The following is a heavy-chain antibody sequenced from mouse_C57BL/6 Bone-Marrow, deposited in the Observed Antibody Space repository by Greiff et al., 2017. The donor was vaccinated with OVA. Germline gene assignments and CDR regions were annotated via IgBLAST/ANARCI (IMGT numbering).Heavy chain of an antibody. J-gene: IGHJ3*01. D-gene: IGHD1-1*01. CDR3: TRRGYGSRTGFAY. V-gene: IGHV1-15*01. Sequence: QVQLQQSGAELVRPGASVTLSCKASGYTFTDYEMHWVKQTPVHGLEWIGAIDPETGGTAYNQKFKGKAILTADKSSSTAYMELRSLTSEDSAVYYCTRRGYGSRTGFAYWGQGTLVTVSA. CDR1: GYTFTDYE. CDR2: IDPETGGT.